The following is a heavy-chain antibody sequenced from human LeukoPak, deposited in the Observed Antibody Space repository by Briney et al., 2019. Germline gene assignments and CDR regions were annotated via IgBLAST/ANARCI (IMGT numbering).Heavy chain of an antibody. Sequence: ASVTVSCRASGYTFTSYGISWVRQAPGQGLEWMGWISAYNGNTNYAQKLQGRVTMTTDTSTSTAYMELRSLRSDDTAVYYCARDVSSMSNWFDPWGQGTLVTVSS. CDR2: ISAYNGNT. V-gene: IGHV1-18*01. J-gene: IGHJ5*02. CDR3: ARDVSSMSNWFDP. D-gene: IGHD6-6*01. CDR1: GYTFTSYG.